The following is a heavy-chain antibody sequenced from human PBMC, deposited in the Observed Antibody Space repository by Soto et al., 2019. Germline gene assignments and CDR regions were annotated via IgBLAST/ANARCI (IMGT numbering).Heavy chain of an antibody. CDR3: AADEIEALL. Sequence: XVKVSCKTSGFTFSSSAVQWVRQARGQSLEWIXWIVVXSGHKNYAQKXXERVTFTXXMSTSTTYMELSSLRSEDTAVYYCAADEIEALLWGKGTLVTVYS. V-gene: IGHV1-58*01. CDR1: GFTFSSSA. J-gene: IGHJ4*02. CDR2: IVVXSGHK. D-gene: IGHD2-21*01.